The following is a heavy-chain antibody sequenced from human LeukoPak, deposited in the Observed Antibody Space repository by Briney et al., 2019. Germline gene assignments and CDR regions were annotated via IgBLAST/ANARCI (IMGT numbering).Heavy chain of an antibody. D-gene: IGHD2-15*01. CDR1: GFTFSNYA. Sequence: GRSLRLSRVPSGFTFSNYAMSWVRPAPGKGLEWVSAISGSGGSTYYAHSAKGRATISRNNSKNKLYLQINNLRAEDTAVYYCAKDVGYCSGGSCYLFDYWGQGTLVTVSS. CDR2: ISGSGGST. V-gene: IGHV3-23*01. J-gene: IGHJ4*02. CDR3: AKDVGYCSGGSCYLFDY.